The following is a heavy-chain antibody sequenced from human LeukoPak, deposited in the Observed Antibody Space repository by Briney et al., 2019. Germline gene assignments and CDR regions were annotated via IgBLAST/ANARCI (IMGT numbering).Heavy chain of an antibody. CDR3: ARVLRYYDSSGYYWRYYFDY. CDR1: GGPISSGDYY. V-gene: IGHV4-30-4*01. D-gene: IGHD3-22*01. Sequence: SETLSLTCTVSGGPISSGDYYWSWIRQPPGKGLEWIGYIYYSGSTCYNPSLKSRVTISVDTSKNQFSLKLSSVTAADTAVYYCARVLRYYDSSGYYWRYYFDYWGQGTLVTVSS. J-gene: IGHJ4*02. CDR2: IYYSGST.